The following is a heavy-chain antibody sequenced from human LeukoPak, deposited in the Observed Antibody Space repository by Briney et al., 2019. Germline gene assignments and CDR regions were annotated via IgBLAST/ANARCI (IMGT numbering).Heavy chain of an antibody. CDR3: ARRTSTPNYDFWSGYYTSTRYYYYYGMDV. V-gene: IGHV1-8*01. CDR2: MNPNSGNT. CDR1: GYTFTSYD. Sequence: ASVKVSCKASGYTFTSYDINWVRQATGQGLEWLGWMNPNSGNTGYAQKFQGRVTMTRNTSISTAYLELSSLRSEDTAVYYCARRTSTPNYDFWSGYYTSTRYYYYYGMDVWGQGTTVTVSS. D-gene: IGHD3-3*01. J-gene: IGHJ6*02.